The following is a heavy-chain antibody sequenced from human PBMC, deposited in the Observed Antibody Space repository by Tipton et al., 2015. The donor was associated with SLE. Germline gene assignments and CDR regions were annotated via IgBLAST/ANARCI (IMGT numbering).Heavy chain of an antibody. Sequence: SLRLSCAASGFTFISYAMHWVRQAPGKGLEWVAVISFDGNNKYYADSVKGRFTISRDNSKNTLYLQMNSLTPEDTAVYYCAGDSAWYDALDIWGQGTMVTVSS. V-gene: IGHV3-30-3*01. J-gene: IGHJ3*02. D-gene: IGHD6-13*01. CDR3: AGDSAWYDALDI. CDR1: GFTFISYA. CDR2: ISFDGNNK.